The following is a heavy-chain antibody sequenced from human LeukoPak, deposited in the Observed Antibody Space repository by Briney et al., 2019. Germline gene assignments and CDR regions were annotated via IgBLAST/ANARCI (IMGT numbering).Heavy chain of an antibody. D-gene: IGHD3-10*01. V-gene: IGHV3-48*03. CDR3: AKDLLRDLWFGES. CDR2: ISSSGSTI. Sequence: GGSLRLSCAASGFTFSSYEMNWVRQAPGKGLEGVSYISSSGSTIYYADSVKGRFTISRDNAKNTLYLQMNSLRAEDTAIYYCAKDLLRDLWFGESWGQGTLVTVSS. J-gene: IGHJ5*02. CDR1: GFTFSSYE.